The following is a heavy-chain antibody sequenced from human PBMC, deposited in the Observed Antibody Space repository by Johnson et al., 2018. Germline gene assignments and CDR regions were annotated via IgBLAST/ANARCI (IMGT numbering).Heavy chain of an antibody. D-gene: IGHD4-17*01. CDR2: LSYDGSHV. CDR1: GFTFSSFD. V-gene: IGHV3-30*18. Sequence: QVQLVQSGGGVVQPGRSLRLSCAASGFTFSSFDMHWVRQAPGKGLEWVAVLSYDGSHVYYGDSVKGRFTISRDNSKNTLYLQMNSLRPEDTAVYSCAKVNGDYDYYYYYYMDGWGKGTTVTVSS. J-gene: IGHJ6*03. CDR3: AKVNGDYDYYYYYYMDG.